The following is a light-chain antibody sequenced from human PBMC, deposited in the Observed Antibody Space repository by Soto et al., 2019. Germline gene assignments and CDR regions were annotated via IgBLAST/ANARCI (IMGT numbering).Light chain of an antibody. J-gene: IGLJ3*02. V-gene: IGLV1-40*01. CDR3: QSYDSSLSASEV. CDR2: GNS. Sequence: QSVLTQPPSVSGAPGQRVTISCTGSSSNIGAGHDVHWYQQLPGTAPKLLIYGNSNRPSGVPDRFSGSKSGTSASLAITGLQAEDEADYYCQSYDSSLSASEVFGGGTKLTVL. CDR1: SSNIGAGHD.